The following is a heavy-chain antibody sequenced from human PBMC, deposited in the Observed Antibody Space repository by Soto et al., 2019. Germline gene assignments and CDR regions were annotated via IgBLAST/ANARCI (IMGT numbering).Heavy chain of an antibody. V-gene: IGHV1-3*01. CDR2: INAGNGNT. CDR1: GYTFTSYA. CDR3: ARAPVLRYLGPQWTWDY. Sequence: ASVKVSCKASGYTFTSYAMHWVRQAPGQRLEWMGWINAGNGNTKYSQKFQGRVTITRDTSASTAYMELSSLRSEDTAVYYCARAPVLRYLGPQWTWDYWGQGTLVTVS. J-gene: IGHJ4*02. D-gene: IGHD3-9*01.